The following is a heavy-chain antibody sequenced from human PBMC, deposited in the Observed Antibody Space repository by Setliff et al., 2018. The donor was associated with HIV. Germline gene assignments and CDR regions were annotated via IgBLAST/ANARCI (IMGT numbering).Heavy chain of an antibody. CDR1: GFTFSSAW. J-gene: IGHJ4*02. Sequence: GGSLRLSCAASGFTFSSAWMGWVRQAPAKGLEWVANISPDGSATYYVDSVKGRFTISRDNAKNSLYLQLNSLGAEDTAVYFCAKDLGVATPRGVHYWGQGTLVTVS. CDR2: ISPDGSAT. V-gene: IGHV3-7*03. D-gene: IGHD2-15*01. CDR3: AKDLGVATPRGVHY.